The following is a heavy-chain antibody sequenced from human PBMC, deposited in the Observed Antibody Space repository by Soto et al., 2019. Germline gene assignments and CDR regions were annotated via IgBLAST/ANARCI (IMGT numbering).Heavy chain of an antibody. CDR3: WRRGSPDY. V-gene: IGHV3-23*01. CDR1: GCTFSSYA. CDR2: ISGSGGST. Sequence: GLSLRLSCAASGCTFSSYAMSWVRQAPGKGLEWVSAISGSGGSTYYADSVKGRFTISRDNSKSTLYLQMNSLRAEDTAVYYCWRRGSPDYWGQGTLVTVSS. D-gene: IGHD1-26*01. J-gene: IGHJ4*02.